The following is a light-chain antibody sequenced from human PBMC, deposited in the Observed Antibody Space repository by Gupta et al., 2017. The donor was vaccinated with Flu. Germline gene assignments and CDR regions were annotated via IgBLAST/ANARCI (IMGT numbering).Light chain of an antibody. Sequence: EILLTQSPATLSLSPGERATLSCRASQSVSSYLAWYQQKPGQAPRLLIYDASNRATVLTARFSGSGYGKYLPLTSSIRDQEDFAGYYCQHRSNWPPLTFGGGTKVEIK. J-gene: IGKJ4*01. CDR3: QHRSNWPPLT. CDR1: QSVSSY. CDR2: DAS. V-gene: IGKV3-11*01.